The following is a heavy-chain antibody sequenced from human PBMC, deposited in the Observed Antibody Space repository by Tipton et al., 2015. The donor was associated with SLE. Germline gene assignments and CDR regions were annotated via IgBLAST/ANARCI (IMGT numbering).Heavy chain of an antibody. CDR1: GGSISRYY. CDR3: ARGRGLGAQSWFDP. Sequence: TLSLTCTVSGGSISRYYWSWIRQPPGKGLEWIGYIYYSGSTNYNPSLKSRVTISVDTSKNQFSLKLSSVTAADTAVYYCARGRGLGAQSWFDPWGQGTLVTVSS. CDR2: IYYSGST. J-gene: IGHJ5*02. D-gene: IGHD1-26*01. V-gene: IGHV4-59*01.